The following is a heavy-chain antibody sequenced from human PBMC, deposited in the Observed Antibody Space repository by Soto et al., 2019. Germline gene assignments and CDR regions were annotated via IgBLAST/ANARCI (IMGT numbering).Heavy chain of an antibody. CDR2: IWYDGSNK. Sequence: QVQLVESGGGVAKPGGSLRLSGAAPGFTLGSYGMTWVRQAPGRGLEWVAVIWYDGSNKYYADSVKGRFTISRDNSKNTLYLQMNSLRAEDTAVYYCARDRPLVGISDWGQGTLVTVSS. D-gene: IGHD3-3*02. CDR1: GFTLGSYG. V-gene: IGHV3-33*01. CDR3: ARDRPLVGISD. J-gene: IGHJ4*02.